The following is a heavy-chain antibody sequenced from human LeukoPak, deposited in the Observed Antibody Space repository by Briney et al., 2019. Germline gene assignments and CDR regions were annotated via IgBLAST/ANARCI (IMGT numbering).Heavy chain of an antibody. J-gene: IGHJ4*02. V-gene: IGHV3-23*01. CDR2: ISGGAGNT. CDR1: GFTFSTYA. Sequence: SGGSLRLSCTASGFTFSTYAMSWVRQAPGKGLECVSTISGGAGNTYYADSVKGRFTISRDNSNNTLYLQMNSLRAEDTAVYYCAQSREIAVFGVVKPDYWGQGTLVTVSS. D-gene: IGHD3-3*01. CDR3: AQSREIAVFGVVKPDY.